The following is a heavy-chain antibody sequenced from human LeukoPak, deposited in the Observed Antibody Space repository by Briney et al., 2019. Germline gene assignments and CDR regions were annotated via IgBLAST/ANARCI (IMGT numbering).Heavy chain of an antibody. CDR2: TQNKANSYTM. V-gene: IGHV3-72*01. CDR3: VRRNYVAFDI. CDR1: GFIFSDQY. J-gene: IGHJ3*02. Sequence: PGGSLRLSCAVSGFIFSDQYMDWVRQAPGKGLEWVGRTQNKANSYTMDYAASVRGRFTISRDDSKNSLSLQMNSLKTEDTAVYYCVRRNYVAFDIWGQGTMVIVSS. D-gene: IGHD1-7*01.